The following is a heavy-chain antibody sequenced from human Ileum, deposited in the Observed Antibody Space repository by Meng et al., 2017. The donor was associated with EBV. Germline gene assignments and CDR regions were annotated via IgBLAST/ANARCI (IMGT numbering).Heavy chain of an antibody. CDR2: IYYSGST. J-gene: IGHJ4*02. Sequence: QVQLQESGPGLVKPSXXLXLTCTVSGGSISSGNHYWSWIRQHPGKGLEYIGYIYYSGSTYYNPSLKSRVIISVDTSKNQFSLELTSMTAADTAMYYCARGRDYVWADWGQGTLVTVSS. V-gene: IGHV4-31*03. CDR3: ARGRDYVWAD. D-gene: IGHD3-16*01. CDR1: GGSISSGNHY.